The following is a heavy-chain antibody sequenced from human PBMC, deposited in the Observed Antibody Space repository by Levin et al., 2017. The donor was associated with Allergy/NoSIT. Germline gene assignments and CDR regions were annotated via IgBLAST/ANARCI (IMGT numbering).Heavy chain of an antibody. D-gene: IGHD1-26*01. CDR1: GYTFTSYD. CDR3: ARGPKWELRRTYYYYGMDV. Sequence: ASVKVSCKASGYTFTSYDINWVRQATGQGLEWMGWMNPNSGNTGYAQKFQGRVTMTRNTSISTAYMELSSLRSEDTAVYYCARGPKWELRRTYYYYGMDVWGQGTTVTVSS. CDR2: MNPNSGNT. J-gene: IGHJ6*02. V-gene: IGHV1-8*01.